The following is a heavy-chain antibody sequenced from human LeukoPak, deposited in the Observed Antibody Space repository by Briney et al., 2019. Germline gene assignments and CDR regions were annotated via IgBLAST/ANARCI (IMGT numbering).Heavy chain of an antibody. CDR2: INPNSGGT. J-gene: IGHJ6*03. CDR3: ARKGEDGDYGYYYYMDV. V-gene: IGHV1-2*02. D-gene: IGHD4-17*01. CDR1: GYTFTGYY. Sequence: ASVKVSCKASGYTFTGYYMHWVRQAPGQGLEWMGWINPNSGGTNYAQKFQGRVTMTRDTSISTAYMELSSLRSEDTAVYYCARKGEDGDYGYYYYMDVWGKGTTVTISS.